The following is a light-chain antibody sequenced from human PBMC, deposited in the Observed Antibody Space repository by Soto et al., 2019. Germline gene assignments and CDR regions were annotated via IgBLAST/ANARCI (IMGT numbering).Light chain of an antibody. CDR1: TSNIGSNS. CDR2: SNN. Sequence: QSVLTQPPSASGTPGQRVTISCSGSTSNIGSNSVNWYQQVPGAAPRLLIDSNNQRPSGVPDRLSASKSGTSASLAISGLRADDEAHYYCASWDDSLKGWVFGGGTMLTVL. CDR3: ASWDDSLKGWV. J-gene: IGLJ3*02. V-gene: IGLV1-44*01.